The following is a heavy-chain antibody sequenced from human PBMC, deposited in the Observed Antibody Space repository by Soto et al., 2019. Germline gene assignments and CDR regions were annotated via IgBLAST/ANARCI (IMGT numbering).Heavy chain of an antibody. V-gene: IGHV4-31*03. D-gene: IGHD2-8*01. CDR3: ARRVLPQCINRVCYKDGVWGY. Sequence: SESLSLTCTVSAGSVSSGGYYWSWIRQHPGTGLEWIGYLYYSGTTYFNLSLKSRASISLDTSENEFSLKLTAVTATDTAVYYCARRVLPQCINRVCYKDGVWGYWGQGALVSVSS. CDR2: LYYSGTT. CDR1: AGSVSSGGYY. J-gene: IGHJ4*02.